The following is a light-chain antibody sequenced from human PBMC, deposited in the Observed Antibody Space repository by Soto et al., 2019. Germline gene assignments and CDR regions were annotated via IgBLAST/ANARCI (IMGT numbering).Light chain of an antibody. CDR1: HTISSW. Sequence: DIQMPHSPSTLSGSVGHRVPINCRGSHTISSWLAWYQQRPGKAPRLLIYKASTLKSGVPSRFSGSGSGTEFTLTISSLQPDDFATYYCQQYKAYSYTFGQGTRLEIK. V-gene: IGKV1-5*03. CDR2: KAS. J-gene: IGKJ5*01. CDR3: QQYKAYSYT.